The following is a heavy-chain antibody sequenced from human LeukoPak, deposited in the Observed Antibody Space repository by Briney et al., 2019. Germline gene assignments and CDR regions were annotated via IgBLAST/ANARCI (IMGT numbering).Heavy chain of an antibody. CDR2: INPNSGGT. J-gene: IGHJ6*02. D-gene: IGHD3-3*01. Sequence: ASVKVSCKASGYTFTGYYMHWVRQTPGQGLEWMGRINPNSGGTNYAQKFQGRVTMTRDTSISTAYMELSRLRSDDTAVYYCARGGYDFVYYYYGMDVWGQGTTVTVSS. V-gene: IGHV1-2*06. CDR3: ARGGYDFVYYYYGMDV. CDR1: GYTFTGYY.